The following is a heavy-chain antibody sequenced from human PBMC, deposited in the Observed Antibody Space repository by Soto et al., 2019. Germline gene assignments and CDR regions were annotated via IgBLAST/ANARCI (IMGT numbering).Heavy chain of an antibody. Sequence: QLQLQESGPGLVKPSETLSLTCTVSGGSISSSSYYWGWIRQPPGKGLEWIGSIYYSGSTYYNPSLKSRVTISVDTSKNQFSLKLSSVTAADTAVYYCARQPPSSGYSYGYPYWYFDLWGRGTLVTVSS. D-gene: IGHD5-18*01. CDR3: ARQPPSSGYSYGYPYWYFDL. CDR1: GGSISSSSYY. V-gene: IGHV4-39*01. CDR2: IYYSGST. J-gene: IGHJ2*01.